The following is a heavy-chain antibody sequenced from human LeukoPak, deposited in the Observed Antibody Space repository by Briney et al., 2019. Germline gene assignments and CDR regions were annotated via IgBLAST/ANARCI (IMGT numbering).Heavy chain of an antibody. CDR3: ARVSSDRTYSSGWYMRGYFDY. V-gene: IGHV3-48*03. J-gene: IGHJ4*02. Sequence: GGSLRLSCAASGFTFSSYEMSWVRQAPGKGLEWVSYISSSGSTIYYADSVKGRFTISRDNAKNSLYLQRNSLRAEDPAVYYCARVSSDRTYSSGWYMRGYFDYWGQGTLVTVSS. CDR1: GFTFSSYE. D-gene: IGHD6-19*01. CDR2: ISSSGSTI.